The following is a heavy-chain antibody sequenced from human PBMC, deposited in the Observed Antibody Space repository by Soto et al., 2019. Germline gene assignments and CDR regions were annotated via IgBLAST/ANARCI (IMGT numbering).Heavy chain of an antibody. J-gene: IGHJ4*02. CDR2: MYYSGNA. D-gene: IGHD7-27*01. Sequence: SETLSLTCTVSGASISSDYWSWIRQSPGKGLEWIGYMYYSGNANYNPSLRSRITISVDTSKNQFSLNLNSVTAADTAVYYCARMNWGSTVGYFDYWGQGTLVTVS. V-gene: IGHV4-59*01. CDR1: GASISSDY. CDR3: ARMNWGSTVGYFDY.